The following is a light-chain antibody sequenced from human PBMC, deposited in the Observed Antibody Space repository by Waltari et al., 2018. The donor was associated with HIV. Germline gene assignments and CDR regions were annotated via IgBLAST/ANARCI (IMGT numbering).Light chain of an antibody. CDR3: QQYYSPPWS. CDR2: WAS. V-gene: IGKV4-1*01. Sequence: DIVMTQSPDSLAVSLGERATINCKSSQSVLYSSNNKNYLTWYQQKPGQPPKLLISWASTRESGVPDRFSGIWSGTDFTLTISSLQAEDVAVYYCQQYYSPPWSFGQGTKVEIK. CDR1: QSVLYSSNNKNY. J-gene: IGKJ1*01.